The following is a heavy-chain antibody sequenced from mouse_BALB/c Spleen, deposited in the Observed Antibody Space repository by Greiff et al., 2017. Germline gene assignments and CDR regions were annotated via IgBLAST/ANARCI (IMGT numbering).Heavy chain of an antibody. J-gene: IGHJ2*01. CDR1: GDSITSGY. V-gene: IGHV3-8*02. Sequence: EVQLQQSGPSLVKPSQTLSLTCSVTGDSITSGYWNWIRKFPGNKLEYMGYISYSGSTYYNPSLKSRISITRDTSKNQYYLQLNSVTTEDTATYYCARFTTVVPYYFDYWGQGTTLTVSS. CDR2: ISYSGST. D-gene: IGHD1-1*01. CDR3: ARFTTVVPYYFDY.